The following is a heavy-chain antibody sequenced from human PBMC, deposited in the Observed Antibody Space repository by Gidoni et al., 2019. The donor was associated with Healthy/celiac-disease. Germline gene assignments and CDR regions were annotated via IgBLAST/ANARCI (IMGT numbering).Heavy chain of an antibody. CDR2: SYYCGST. Sequence: QLQLQESGPGLVKPSETLSLTCTVSGGSISSSSYYWGWIRQPPGKGLEWIGSSYYCGSTYYNPSLKRRVTISVDTAKNQFSLKLSSVTAADTAVYYCARHLYCSSTSCWLHPCGMDVWGQGTTVTVSS. V-gene: IGHV4-39*01. J-gene: IGHJ6*02. D-gene: IGHD2-2*01. CDR3: ARHLYCSSTSCWLHPCGMDV. CDR1: GGSISSSSYY.